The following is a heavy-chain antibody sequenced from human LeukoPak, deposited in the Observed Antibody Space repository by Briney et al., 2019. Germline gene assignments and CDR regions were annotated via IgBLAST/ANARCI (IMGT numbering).Heavy chain of an antibody. CDR2: ISYSGTT. Sequence: SETLSLTCTVSGGSIISNYHWNWIRQPPGKGLEWIGHISYSGTTKDNPSLKSRVTISVDTSENQFSLKLTSVTAADTAVYYCARGYSYGSDAVDVWAKGQWPPSLQ. D-gene: IGHD5-18*01. V-gene: IGHV4-59*01. CDR3: ARGYSYGSDAVDV. J-gene: IGHJ3*01. CDR1: GGSIISNY.